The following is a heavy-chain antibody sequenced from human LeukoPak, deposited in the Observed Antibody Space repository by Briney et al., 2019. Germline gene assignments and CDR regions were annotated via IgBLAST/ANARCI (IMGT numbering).Heavy chain of an antibody. J-gene: IGHJ4*02. V-gene: IGHV3-21*01. Sequence: PGRSLRLSCAASGFTFSSYNMNWVRQAPGKGLEWVSSISSSSTYIYYADSVKGRFTISRDNAKKSLYLQMNSLRAEDTAVYYCARDQGGSDPYYFDYWGQGTLVTVSS. CDR3: ARDQGGSDPYYFDY. D-gene: IGHD1-26*01. CDR1: GFTFSSYN. CDR2: ISSSSTYI.